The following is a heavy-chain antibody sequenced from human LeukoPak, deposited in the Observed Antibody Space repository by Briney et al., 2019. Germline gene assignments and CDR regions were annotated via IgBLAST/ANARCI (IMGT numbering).Heavy chain of an antibody. D-gene: IGHD3-22*01. J-gene: IGHJ4*02. V-gene: IGHV1-18*01. CDR2: ISAYNGNT. CDR3: ARDSYYDSSGYNGY. Sequence: ASVEVSCKASGYTFTSYGISWVRQAPGQGLEWMGWISAYNGNTNYAQKLQGRVTMTTDTSTSTAYMELRSLRSDDTAVYYCARDSYYDSSGYNGYWGQGTLVTVSS. CDR1: GYTFTSYG.